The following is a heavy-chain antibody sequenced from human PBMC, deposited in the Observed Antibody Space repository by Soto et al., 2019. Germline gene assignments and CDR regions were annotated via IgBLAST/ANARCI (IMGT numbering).Heavy chain of an antibody. CDR1: GGSISSSSYY. Sequence: PSETLSLTCAVSGGSISSSSYYWGWIRQPPGKGLEWIGSIYYSGSTYYNPSLKSRVTISVDTSKNQFSLKLSSVTAADTAVYYCARHKYHSSDPSAYWGQGNLVTVS. D-gene: IGHD3-22*01. CDR3: ARHKYHSSDPSAY. CDR2: IYYSGST. J-gene: IGHJ4*02. V-gene: IGHV4-39*01.